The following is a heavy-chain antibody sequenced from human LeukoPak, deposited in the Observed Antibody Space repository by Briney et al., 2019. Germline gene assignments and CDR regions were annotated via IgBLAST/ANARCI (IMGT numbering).Heavy chain of an antibody. D-gene: IGHD3-22*01. Sequence: PGGSLRPSCAASGFTFSSYWMSWVRQAPGKGLEWVANIKQDGSEKYYVDSVKGRFTISRDNAKNSLYLQMNSLRAEDTAVYYCARDAGSRTYYYDSSPYAYWGQGTLVTVSS. J-gene: IGHJ4*02. CDR1: GFTFSSYW. V-gene: IGHV3-7*01. CDR2: IKQDGSEK. CDR3: ARDAGSRTYYYDSSPYAY.